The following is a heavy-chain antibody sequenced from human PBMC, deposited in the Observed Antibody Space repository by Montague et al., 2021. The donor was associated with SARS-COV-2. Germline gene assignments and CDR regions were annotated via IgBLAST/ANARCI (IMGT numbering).Heavy chain of an antibody. CDR1: GESFSGFF. V-gene: IGHV4-34*01. D-gene: IGHD1-26*01. J-gene: IGHJ4*02. Sequence: SETLSLTCAVYGESFSGFFWSWIRQPPGKGLEWIAEINDRGVTNYNYNPSLGSRVTISADTSKNQFSLKLRSVTAADTAVYYCARGASGSYYSAFDYWGQGTLVTVSS. CDR2: INDRGVTNY. CDR3: ARGASGSYYSAFDY.